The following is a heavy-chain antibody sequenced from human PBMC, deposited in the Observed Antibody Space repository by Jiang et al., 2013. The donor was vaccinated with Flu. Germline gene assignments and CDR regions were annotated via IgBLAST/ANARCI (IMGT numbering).Heavy chain of an antibody. J-gene: IGHJ4*02. CDR3: ARPARGCPANTCYSSFDY. D-gene: IGHD2-15*01. CDR1: GYIFSNYA. V-gene: IGHV7-4-1*02. CDR2: ISTKTGNP. Sequence: VQSGSELKKPGASVKVSCKASGYIFSNYAITWLRQAPGRGLEWMGWISTKTGNPTYAQALTGQFVFSLDTSVGTAYVEISGLKAEDTAVYYCARPARGCPANTCYSSFDYWGQGTLVTVSS.